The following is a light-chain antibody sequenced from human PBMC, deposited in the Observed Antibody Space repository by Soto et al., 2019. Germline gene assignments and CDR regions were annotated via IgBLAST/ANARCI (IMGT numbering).Light chain of an antibody. V-gene: IGKV3-20*01. CDR2: GAS. CDR1: QSVSGSY. Sequence: EIVLTQSPGTLSLSPGERVTLSCRASQSVSGSYLAWYQQKPGQTPRLLIYGASSRAPGIPDRFSGSGSGTAFTLTISRLEPEDFAVYSCQQYGSSPHTFGQGTKLEIK. CDR3: QQYGSSPHT. J-gene: IGKJ2*01.